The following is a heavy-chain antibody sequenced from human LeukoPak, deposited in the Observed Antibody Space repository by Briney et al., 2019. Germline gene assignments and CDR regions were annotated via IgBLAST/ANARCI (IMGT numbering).Heavy chain of an antibody. CDR1: GFTFSNYA. CDR2: ISGPGGST. D-gene: IGHD5-24*01. Sequence: PGGSLRLSCAVSGFTFSNYAVSWVRQAPGKGLEWVSGISGPGGSTYYADSVKGRFTISRDNSKNTLYLQMNSLRAEDTAMYYCAKKRDAFDIWGQGTVVAVSS. J-gene: IGHJ3*02. V-gene: IGHV3-23*01. CDR3: AKKRDAFDI.